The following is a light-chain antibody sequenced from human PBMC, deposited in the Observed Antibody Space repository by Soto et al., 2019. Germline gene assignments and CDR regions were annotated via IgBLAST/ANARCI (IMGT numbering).Light chain of an antibody. CDR2: GAS. J-gene: IGKJ2*01. CDR1: QSVSSSY. V-gene: IGKV3-20*01. Sequence: EIVLTQSPGTLSLSPGERATLSCRASQSVSSSYLAWYQQKPGQAPRLLIYGASSRATGIPDRFSGSGSGTDFTLTISRPEPEDFAVYYCQHYGSSPDTFGQGTKLEIK. CDR3: QHYGSSPDT.